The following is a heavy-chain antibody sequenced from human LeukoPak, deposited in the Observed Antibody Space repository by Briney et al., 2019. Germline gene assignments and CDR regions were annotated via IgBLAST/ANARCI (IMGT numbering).Heavy chain of an antibody. J-gene: IGHJ4*02. D-gene: IGHD6-13*01. V-gene: IGHV4-4*07. CDR3: ATTIQQLGNGNFDY. Sequence: SETLSLTCTVFGGSISSYYWSWIRQPAGKGLEWIGRIYTSGSTNYNPSLKSRVTMSVDTSKNQFSLKLSSVTAADTAVYYCATTIQQLGNGNFDYWGQGTLVTVSS. CDR2: IYTSGST. CDR1: GGSISSYY.